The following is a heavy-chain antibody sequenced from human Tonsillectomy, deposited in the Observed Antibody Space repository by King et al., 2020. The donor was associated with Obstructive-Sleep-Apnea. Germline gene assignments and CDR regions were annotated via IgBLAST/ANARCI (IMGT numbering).Heavy chain of an antibody. CDR2: IYYGGHT. CDR1: GGSISRSSFY. Sequence: LQLQESGPGLVKPSETLSLTCTVSGGSISRSSFYWGWIRQPPGKGLEWIGNIYYGGHTYYNPSLKSRVTISVDTSKNQFALKLSSVTAADTAVYYCARARDYGDYYHYGMDVWGQGTTVTASS. J-gene: IGHJ6*02. D-gene: IGHD4-17*01. CDR3: ARARDYGDYYHYGMDV. V-gene: IGHV4-39*07.